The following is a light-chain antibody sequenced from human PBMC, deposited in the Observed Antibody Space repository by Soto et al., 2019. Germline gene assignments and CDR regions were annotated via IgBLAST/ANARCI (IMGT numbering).Light chain of an antibody. V-gene: IGKV3-20*01. CDR3: QQYGISPRT. CDR1: QSISSSY. J-gene: IGKJ1*01. CDR2: GAS. Sequence: EIVLTQSPGTPSLSPGQRATLSCRASQSISSSYLGWYQHKPGQAHRLLIYGASSRATGIPDRFSVSGSGTDFTLTISRLEPEDGAVYYCQQYGISPRTCGQGTKVDIK.